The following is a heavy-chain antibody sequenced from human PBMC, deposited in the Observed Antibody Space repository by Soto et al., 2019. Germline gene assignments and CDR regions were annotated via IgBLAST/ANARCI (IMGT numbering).Heavy chain of an antibody. CDR3: ARGAMLRGPGYYYALDV. V-gene: IGHV4-31*03. CDR2: IYYSGST. Sequence: PSETLSLTCTVSGDSIIRGGFFLIWIREHPWDGLEWIGYIYYSGSTYYNPSLKSRVNISVDTSKNHYSLTLGSVTAPDTAVYYCARGAMLRGPGYYYALDVWGQGTTGTVS. J-gene: IGHJ6*02. CDR1: GDSIIRGGFF. D-gene: IGHD3-10*01.